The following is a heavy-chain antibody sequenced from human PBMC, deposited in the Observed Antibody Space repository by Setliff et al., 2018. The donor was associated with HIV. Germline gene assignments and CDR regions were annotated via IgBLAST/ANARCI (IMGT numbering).Heavy chain of an antibody. CDR1: GYIFMNND. Sequence: ASVKVSCKASGYIFMNNDISWVRQAPGQGLEWVGWVSPNRGNTGFAQKFQGRLTITRDTSKSTVYMELSSLRSEDTGVYYCARIVAPGSHGPDYYMDVWGKGTMVTSP. CDR3: ARIVAPGSHGPDYYMDV. CDR2: VSPNRGNT. V-gene: IGHV1-8*03. D-gene: IGHD2-21*01. J-gene: IGHJ6*03.